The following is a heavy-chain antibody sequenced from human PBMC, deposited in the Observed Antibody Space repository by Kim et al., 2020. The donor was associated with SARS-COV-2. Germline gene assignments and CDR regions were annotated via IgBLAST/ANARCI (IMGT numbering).Heavy chain of an antibody. CDR3: ARDDLWSSEYYGMDV. CDR2: INHSGST. J-gene: IGHJ6*02. CDR1: GVSFSGYY. D-gene: IGHD3-3*01. Sequence: SETLSLTCAVYGVSFSGYYWSWIRQPPGKGLEWIGEINHSGSTNYNPSLKSRVTISVDTSKNQFSLKLSSVTAADTAVYYCARDDLWSSEYYGMDVWGQGTTVTVSS. V-gene: IGHV4-34*01.